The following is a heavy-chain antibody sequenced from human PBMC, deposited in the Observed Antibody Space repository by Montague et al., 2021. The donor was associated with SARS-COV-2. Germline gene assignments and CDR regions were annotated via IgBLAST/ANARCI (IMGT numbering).Heavy chain of an antibody. CDR1: SDSVSSGKYF. J-gene: IGHJ4*02. V-gene: IGHV4-61*01. D-gene: IGHD3-10*01. CDR2: IFYTGSA. Sequence: SETLSLTCTVSSDSVSSGKYFWTWTRQPPGKGLEWIGYIFYTGSANYNPSLKSRVTISVDTPNNQFSLKLKSMSAADTAVYYCARVGNYLGVYWGQGILVTVSS. CDR3: ARVGNYLGVY.